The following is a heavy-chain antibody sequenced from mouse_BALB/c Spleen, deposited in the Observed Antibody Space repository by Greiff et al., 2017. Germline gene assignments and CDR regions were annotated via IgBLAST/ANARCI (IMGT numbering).Heavy chain of an antibody. J-gene: IGHJ4*01. D-gene: IGHD1-1*01. V-gene: IGHV5-6-4*01. CDR1: GFTFSSYT. CDR2: ISSGGSYT. Sequence: EVKVVESGGGLVKPGGSLKLSCAASGFTFSSYTMSWVRQTPEKRLEWVATISSGGSYTYYPDSVKGRFTISEDNAKNTLYLQISSLTSEDTAMYCCTSVVITTDAMDYWGQGTSVTVSS. CDR3: TSVVITTDAMDY.